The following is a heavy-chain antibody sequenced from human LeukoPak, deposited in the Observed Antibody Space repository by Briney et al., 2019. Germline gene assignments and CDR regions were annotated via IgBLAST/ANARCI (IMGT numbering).Heavy chain of an antibody. CDR2: IYSGGTT. Sequence: GGSLRLSCAVSGFTVSGNHMSWVRQAPGKGLEWVSLIYSGGTTYYADSVKGRFTISRDNSKNTLYLQMNSLRAEDTAVYYCARRAGGYSHPYDYWGQGILVTVSS. CDR1: GFTVSGNH. CDR3: ARRAGGYSHPYDY. J-gene: IGHJ4*02. V-gene: IGHV3-53*01. D-gene: IGHD4-23*01.